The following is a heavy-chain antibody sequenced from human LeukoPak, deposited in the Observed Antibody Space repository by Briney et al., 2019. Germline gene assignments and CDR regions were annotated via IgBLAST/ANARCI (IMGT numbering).Heavy chain of an antibody. CDR2: ISSSSSYI. CDR1: GFTFSSYS. CDR3: ARSPYSSSWYYFDY. V-gene: IGHV3-21*01. D-gene: IGHD6-13*01. J-gene: IGHJ4*02. Sequence: GGSLRLSCAASGFTFSSYSMNWVRQAPGKGLEWVSSISSSSSYIYYADSVKGRFTISRDNAKNTLYLQMNSLRAEDTAVYYCARSPYSSSWYYFDYWGQGTLVTVSS.